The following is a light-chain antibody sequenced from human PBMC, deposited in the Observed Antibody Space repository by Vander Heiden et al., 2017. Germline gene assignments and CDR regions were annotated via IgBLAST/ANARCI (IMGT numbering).Light chain of an antibody. CDR3: QQDDHSPYF. CDR1: QSVLSSSNNKNY. Sequence: DIVMTQSPDSLAVSPGERATINCKSSQSVLSSSNNKNYLAWYQQKPGQPPKLLIYWASTRESGVPDRFSGSGSGTDFTLTISSLQTEDVAVYYCQQDDHSPYFFGGGTKVEIK. CDR2: WAS. J-gene: IGKJ4*01. V-gene: IGKV4-1*01.